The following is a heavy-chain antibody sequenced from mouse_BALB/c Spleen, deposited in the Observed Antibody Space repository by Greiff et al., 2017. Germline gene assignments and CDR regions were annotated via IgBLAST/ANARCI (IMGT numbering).Heavy chain of an antibody. D-gene: IGHD2-12*01. Sequence: EVMLVESGGGLVQPGGSLKLSCAASGFTFSSYTMPWVRQTPEKRLEWVAYISNGGGSTYYPDTVKGRFTISRDNAKNTLYLQMSSLKSEDTAMYYCARHSNDGAMDYWGQGTSVTVSS. CDR2: ISNGGGST. CDR1: GFTFSSYT. J-gene: IGHJ4*01. V-gene: IGHV5-12-2*01. CDR3: ARHSNDGAMDY.